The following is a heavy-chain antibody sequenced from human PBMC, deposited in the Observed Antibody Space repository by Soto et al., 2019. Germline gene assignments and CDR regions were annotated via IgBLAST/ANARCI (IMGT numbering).Heavy chain of an antibody. CDR1: GGTFSSYA. Sequence: SVKVSCKASGGTFSSYAISWVRQAPGQGLEWMGGIIPILGTANYAQKFQGRVTITADESTSTAYMELSSLRSEDTAVYYCARGSDSSGYYYVNSYYYGMDVWGQGTTVTVSS. V-gene: IGHV1-69*13. D-gene: IGHD3-22*01. CDR3: ARGSDSSGYYYVNSYYYGMDV. CDR2: IIPILGTA. J-gene: IGHJ6*02.